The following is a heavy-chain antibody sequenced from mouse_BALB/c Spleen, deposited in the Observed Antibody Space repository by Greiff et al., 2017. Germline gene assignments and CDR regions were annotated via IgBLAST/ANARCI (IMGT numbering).Heavy chain of an antibody. J-gene: IGHJ4*01. Sequence: EVKLVESGPELVKPGASVKISCKASGYSFTGYFMNWVMQSHGKSLEWIGRINPYNGDTFYNQKFKGKATLTVDKSSSTAHMELRSLASEDSAVYYCARVYYAMDYWGQGTSVTVSS. V-gene: IGHV1-20*02. CDR2: INPYNGDT. CDR1: GYSFTGYF. CDR3: ARVYYAMDY.